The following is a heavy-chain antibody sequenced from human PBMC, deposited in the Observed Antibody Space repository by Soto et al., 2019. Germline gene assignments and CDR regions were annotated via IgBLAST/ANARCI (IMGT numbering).Heavy chain of an antibody. CDR2: IYWDDDK. V-gene: IGHV2-5*02. J-gene: IGHJ5*02. CDR3: AQRPRDCVLGRERANDFDP. D-gene: IGHD3-16*01. CDR1: GFSLSTTGVG. Sequence: QITLKESGPTLVRPTQTLTLTCTFSGFSLSTTGVGVGWIRQPPGKALEWLALIYWDDDKRYSPSLKSRLTITKDTSKNEVIRTITILDPVDTATYYCAQRPRDCVLGRERANDFDPWGQGTLVTVSS.